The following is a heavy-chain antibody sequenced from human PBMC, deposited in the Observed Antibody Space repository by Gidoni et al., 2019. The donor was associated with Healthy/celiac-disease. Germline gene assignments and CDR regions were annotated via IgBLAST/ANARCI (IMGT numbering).Heavy chain of an antibody. V-gene: IGHV3-23*04. CDR2: ISASGGST. CDR3: AEGEQQRVQVGVFDS. Sequence: EVQLVESGGGLVQPGGTLRLSCAASGFTFSSYAMSWVRQDPGKGLEWVSTISASGGSTYYADSVKGRFTISRDDSKNTLYLKMNSLRAEDTAVYYGAEGEQQRVQVGVFDSWGQGTLVTVSS. D-gene: IGHD6-13*01. J-gene: IGHJ4*02. CDR1: GFTFSSYA.